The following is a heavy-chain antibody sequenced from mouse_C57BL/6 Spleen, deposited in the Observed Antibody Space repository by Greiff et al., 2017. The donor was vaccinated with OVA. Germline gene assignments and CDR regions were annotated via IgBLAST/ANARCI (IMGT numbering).Heavy chain of an antibody. CDR2: IDPEDGDT. V-gene: IGHV14-1*01. D-gene: IGHD2-2*01. J-gene: IGHJ2*01. Sequence: VQLKQSGAELVRPGASVNLSCTASGFNIKDYNMHWVRQRPEQGLEGIGRIDPEDGDTEYATKFQRKATMTADTPSTTAYLQLSSLTSEDTAVYYCTGVTDYWGQGTTLTVSS. CDR3: TGVTDY. CDR1: GFNIKDYN.